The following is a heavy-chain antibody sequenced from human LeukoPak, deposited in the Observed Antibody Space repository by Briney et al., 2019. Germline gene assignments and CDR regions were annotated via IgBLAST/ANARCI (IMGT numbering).Heavy chain of an antibody. CDR3: ARDTGIAAADNWFDP. Sequence: PGGSLRLSCAASGFTFSTYAMSWVRQAPGKGLEWVSSISSSSSYIYYADSVKGRFTISRDNAKNSLHLQMNSLRAEDTAVYYCARDTGIAAADNWFDPWGQGTLVTVSS. CDR1: GFTFSTYA. J-gene: IGHJ5*02. V-gene: IGHV3-21*01. D-gene: IGHD6-13*01. CDR2: ISSSSSYI.